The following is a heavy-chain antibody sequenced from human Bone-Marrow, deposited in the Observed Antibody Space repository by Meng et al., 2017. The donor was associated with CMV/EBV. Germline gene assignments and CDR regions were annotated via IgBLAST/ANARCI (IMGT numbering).Heavy chain of an antibody. CDR3: ARDSKGAAPGYYYGMDV. D-gene: IGHD6-6*01. CDR2: ISAYNGNT. V-gene: IGHV1-18*01. CDR1: GGTFSSYA. Sequence: ASVKVSCKASGGTFSSYAISWVRQAPGQGLEWMGWISAYNGNTNYAQKLQGRVTMTTDTSTSTAYMELRSLRSDDTAVYYCARDSKGAAPGYYYGMDVWGQGTTVTVSS. J-gene: IGHJ6*02.